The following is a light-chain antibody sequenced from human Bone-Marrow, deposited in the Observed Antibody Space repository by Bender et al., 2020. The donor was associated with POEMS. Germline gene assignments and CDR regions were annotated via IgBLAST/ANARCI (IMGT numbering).Light chain of an antibody. V-gene: IGLV2-14*01. CDR2: DVS. J-gene: IGLJ3*02. CDR1: GSDVGGYNY. CDR3: SSYSSSSTMWL. Sequence: QSALTQPPSASGSPGQSVTISCSGTGSDVGGYNYVSWFQQHPGKAPKLMIYDVSNRPSGVSDRFSGSKSGNTASLTIFGLQAEDEADYYCSSYSSSSTMWLFGGGTKLTVL.